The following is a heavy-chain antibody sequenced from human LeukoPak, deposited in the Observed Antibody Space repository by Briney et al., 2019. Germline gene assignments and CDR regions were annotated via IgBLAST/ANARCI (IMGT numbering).Heavy chain of an antibody. CDR3: AGRASSGFPRAFDI. V-gene: IGHV1-2*02. J-gene: IGHJ3*02. CDR2: INPNSGGT. Sequence: GASVKVSCKASGYTFTGYYMHWVRQAPGQGLEWMGWINPNSGGTNYAQKFQGRVTMTRDTSISTAYMELSRLRSDDTAVYYCAGRASSGFPRAFDIWGQGTMVTVSS. D-gene: IGHD6-19*01. CDR1: GYTFTGYY.